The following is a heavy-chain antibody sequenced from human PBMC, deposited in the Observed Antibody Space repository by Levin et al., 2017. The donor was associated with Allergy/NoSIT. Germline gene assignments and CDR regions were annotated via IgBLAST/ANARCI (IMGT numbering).Heavy chain of an antibody. CDR3: AEELYGSGSGLYYYGMDV. D-gene: IGHD3-10*01. V-gene: IGHV3-23*01. CDR1: GFTFSSYA. Sequence: GESLKISCAASGFTFSSYAMSWVRQAPGKGLEWVSVISGSGGGTYYADSLKGRFIISRDNSKNTLDLQMNSLRAEDTAVYYCAEELYGSGSGLYYYGMDVWGQGTTVTVSS. CDR2: ISGSGGGT. J-gene: IGHJ6*02.